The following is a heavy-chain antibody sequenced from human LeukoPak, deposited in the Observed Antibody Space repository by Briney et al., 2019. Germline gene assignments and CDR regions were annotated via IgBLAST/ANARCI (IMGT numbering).Heavy chain of an antibody. CDR2: IYTSGST. Sequence: SETLSLTCTVSVGSISSYYWCWIRQPAGKGLEWIGRIYTSGSTNYNPSLKSRVTMSVDTSKNQFSLKLSSVTAADTAVYYCASSPSTVVDFDYWGQGTLVSVSS. J-gene: IGHJ4*02. CDR3: ASSPSTVVDFDY. V-gene: IGHV4-4*07. CDR1: VGSISSYY. D-gene: IGHD2-15*01.